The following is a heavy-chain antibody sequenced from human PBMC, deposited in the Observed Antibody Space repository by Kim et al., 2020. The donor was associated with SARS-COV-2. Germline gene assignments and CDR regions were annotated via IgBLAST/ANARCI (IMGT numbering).Heavy chain of an antibody. D-gene: IGHD5-12*01. CDR1: GGTFSSYA. Sequence: SVKVSCKASGGTFSSYAISWVRQAPGQGLEWMGGIIPIFGTANYAQKFQGRVTITADESTSTAYMELSSLRSEDTAVYYCARAPIVATFFGYYYYGMDVWGQGTTVTVSS. CDR2: IIPIFGTA. J-gene: IGHJ6*02. V-gene: IGHV1-69*13. CDR3: ARAPIVATFFGYYYYGMDV.